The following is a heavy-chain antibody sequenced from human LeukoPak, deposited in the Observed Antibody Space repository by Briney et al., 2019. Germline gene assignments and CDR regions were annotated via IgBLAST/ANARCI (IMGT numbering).Heavy chain of an antibody. Sequence: SETLSLTCTVSGGSISNFHWWNWVRQSPGQGLEWVGQIYHNGITNYNPSLKSRLTISVDKSRNHFSLNLTSVTAADTAVYFCARELATINGPYFESWGQGTLVTVSS. D-gene: IGHD5-24*01. CDR1: GGSISNFHW. V-gene: IGHV4-4*02. CDR3: ARELATINGPYFES. J-gene: IGHJ4*02. CDR2: IYHNGIT.